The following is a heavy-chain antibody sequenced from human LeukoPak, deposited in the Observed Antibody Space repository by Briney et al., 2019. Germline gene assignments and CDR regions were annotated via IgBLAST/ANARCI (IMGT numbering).Heavy chain of an antibody. CDR2: INPNSGGT. V-gene: IGHV1-2*02. D-gene: IGHD3-10*01. J-gene: IGHJ3*02. CDR1: GYTFTDYY. CDR3: ARVNGPLWFGELPSSSRAFDI. Sequence: ASVKVSCKASGYTFTDYYIHWVRQAPGQGLEWMGWINPNSGGTTYAQKFQGRVTMTRDTSINTAYMDLSRLRSDDTAIFYCARVNGPLWFGELPSSSRAFDIWGQGTMVTVSS.